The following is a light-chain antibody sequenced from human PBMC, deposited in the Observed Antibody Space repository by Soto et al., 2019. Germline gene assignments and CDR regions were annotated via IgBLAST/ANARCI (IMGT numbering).Light chain of an antibody. J-gene: IGKJ4*01. CDR2: AAS. V-gene: IGKV3-15*01. CDR3: QHYYHWPLT. Sequence: EIVMTQSPATLSVSPRERATLSCRASESIDNKLAWYQKKPGQGPRLLIYAASTRATDITARFSGSGSGTEFTLAINSLQSADFALYYCQHYYHWPLTFGGGTKVES. CDR1: ESIDNK.